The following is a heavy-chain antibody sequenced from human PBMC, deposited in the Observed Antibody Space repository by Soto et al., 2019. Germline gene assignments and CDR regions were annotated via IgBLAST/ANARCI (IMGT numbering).Heavy chain of an antibody. Sequence: QVQLVQSGAEVKKPGASVKVSCKASGYTFTSYGISWVRQAPGQGLEWMGWISAYNGNTNYAQKLQGRVTMTTDTATSTAYMELRSLRSDDTAVYYCARDKTVAGIYYHYGMDVWGQGTTVTVSS. CDR1: GYTFTSYG. CDR3: ARDKTVAGIYYHYGMDV. D-gene: IGHD6-19*01. V-gene: IGHV1-18*01. CDR2: ISAYNGNT. J-gene: IGHJ6*02.